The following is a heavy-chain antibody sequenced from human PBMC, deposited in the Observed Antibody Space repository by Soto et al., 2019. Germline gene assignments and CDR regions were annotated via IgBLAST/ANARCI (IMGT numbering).Heavy chain of an antibody. CDR3: AHYRIFGDYMYYFDS. CDR1: GFSISTSRVG. CDR2: IYWDDDK. J-gene: IGHJ4*02. Sequence: QITLKESGPTLVKPTQTLRLTRTFSGFSISTSRVGVDWIRQPPGKALKWLALIYWDDDKRYSPSLKTRLTITQDTSKNQVVLTMTNMDPVDTATYYCAHYRIFGDYMYYFDSWGQGTLVTVSS. D-gene: IGHD4-17*01. V-gene: IGHV2-5*02.